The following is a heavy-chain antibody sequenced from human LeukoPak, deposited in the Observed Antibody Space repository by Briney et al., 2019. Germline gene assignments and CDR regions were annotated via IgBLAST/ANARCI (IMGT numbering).Heavy chain of an antibody. CDR1: GFTFSSYA. Sequence: PGGSLRLSCAASGFTFSSYAMHWVRQAPGKGLEYVSAISSNGGSTYHANSVKGRFTISRDNSKNTLYLQMGSLRAEDMAVYYCARDSIVGATSTFDYWGQGTLVTVSS. CDR2: ISSNGGST. V-gene: IGHV3-64*01. CDR3: ARDSIVGATSTFDY. J-gene: IGHJ4*02. D-gene: IGHD1-26*01.